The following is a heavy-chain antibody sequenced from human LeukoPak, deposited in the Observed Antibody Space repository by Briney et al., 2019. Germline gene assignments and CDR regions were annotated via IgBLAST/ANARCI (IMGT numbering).Heavy chain of an antibody. CDR1: GYPINNAYY. CDR3: ARVLSYRPYDAFDI. CDR2: LYHPDST. D-gene: IGHD1-26*01. Sequence: SETLSLTCTVSGYPINNAYYWVWIRQPPGRGLEWIGSLYHPDSTYYNPSLKSRVTMSVDTSKNQFSLKLSSVTAADTAVYYCARVLSYRPYDAFDIWGQGTMVTVSS. J-gene: IGHJ3*02. V-gene: IGHV4-38-2*02.